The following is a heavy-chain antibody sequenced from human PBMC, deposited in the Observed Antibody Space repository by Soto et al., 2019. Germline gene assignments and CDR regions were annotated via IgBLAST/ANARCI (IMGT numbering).Heavy chain of an antibody. D-gene: IGHD2-2*01. V-gene: IGHV4-34*01. J-gene: IGHJ5*02. CDR2: INHSGST. CDR1: GGSFSGYY. CDR3: ARTRGCSSTSCYPHKTNWFDP. Sequence: SETLSLTCAVYGGSFSGYYWSWIHQPPGKGLEWIGEINHSGSTNYNPSLKSRVTISVDTSKNQFSLKLSSVTAADTAVYYCARTRGCSSTSCYPHKTNWFDPWGQGTLVTVSS.